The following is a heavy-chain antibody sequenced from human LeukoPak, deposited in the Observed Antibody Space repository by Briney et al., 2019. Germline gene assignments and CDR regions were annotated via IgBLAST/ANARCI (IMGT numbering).Heavy chain of an antibody. Sequence: SETLSLTCTVSGDSMSTYYWSWIRQPPGKGLEWIGYIYYSGSTNYNPSLKSRITISVDTSKNQFSLKLNSVTAADTAVYYCATCAPYVAGGFDYWGQGSLVTVSS. CDR2: IYYSGST. CDR3: ATCAPYVAGGFDY. CDR1: GDSMSTYY. V-gene: IGHV4-59*08. D-gene: IGHD2-15*01. J-gene: IGHJ4*02.